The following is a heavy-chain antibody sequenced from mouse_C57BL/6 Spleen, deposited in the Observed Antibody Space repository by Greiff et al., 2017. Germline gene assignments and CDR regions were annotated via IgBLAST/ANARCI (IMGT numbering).Heavy chain of an antibody. CDR1: GYTFTSYW. Sequence: QVQLQQPGAELVKPGASVKLSCKASGYTFTSYWMHWVKQRPGQGLEWIGMIHPNSGSTNYNEKFKSKATLTVDKSSSTAYMQRSSLTSEDSAVYYCARRPIYYFDYWGQGTTLTVSS. J-gene: IGHJ2*01. CDR3: ARRPIYYFDY. V-gene: IGHV1-64*01. CDR2: IHPNSGST.